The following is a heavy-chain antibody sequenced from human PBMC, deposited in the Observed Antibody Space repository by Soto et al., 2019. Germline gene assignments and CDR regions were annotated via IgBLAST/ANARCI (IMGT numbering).Heavy chain of an antibody. J-gene: IGHJ6*02. V-gene: IGHV1-46*01. CDR3: ARGAEEYSYVYPYYYYGMDV. CDR1: GYTFTSYY. CDR2: INPSGGST. Sequence: ASVKVSCKASGYTFTSYYMHWVRQAPGQGPEWMGIINPSGGSTSYAQKFQGRVTMTRDTSTSTVYMELSSLRSEDTAVYYCARGAEEYSYVYPYYYYGMDVWCPGTSVTVS. D-gene: IGHD5-18*01.